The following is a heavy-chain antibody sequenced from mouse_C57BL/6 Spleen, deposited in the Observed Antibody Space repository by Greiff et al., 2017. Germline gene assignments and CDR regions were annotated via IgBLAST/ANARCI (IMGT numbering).Heavy chain of an antibody. CDR3: AGHEESPYYYGSSYAYFDD. D-gene: IGHD1-1*01. J-gene: IGHJ2*01. CDR2: FYPGSGSI. V-gene: IGHV1-62-2*01. CDR1: GYTFTEYT. Sequence: QVQLKQSGAELVKPGASVKLSCKASGYTFTEYTIHWVKQRPGQGLEWIGWFYPGSGSIKYNEKFKDKATLTVDKSSITAYMELSRLTSEDSAVYFCAGHEESPYYYGSSYAYFDDWGQGTTLTVSS.